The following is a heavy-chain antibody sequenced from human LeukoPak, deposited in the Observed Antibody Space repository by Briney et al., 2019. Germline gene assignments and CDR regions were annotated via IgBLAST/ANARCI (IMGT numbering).Heavy chain of an antibody. V-gene: IGHV5-10-1*01. Sequence: GESLKISCKGSGYSFTSYWISRVRQMPGKGLEWLGRIDPSDSYTNYSPSFQGHVTISADKSISTAYLQWSSLKASDTAMYYCARQVAVSLDDYWGQGTLVTVSS. CDR3: ARQVAVSLDDY. D-gene: IGHD3-22*01. CDR2: IDPSDSYT. J-gene: IGHJ4*02. CDR1: GYSFTSYW.